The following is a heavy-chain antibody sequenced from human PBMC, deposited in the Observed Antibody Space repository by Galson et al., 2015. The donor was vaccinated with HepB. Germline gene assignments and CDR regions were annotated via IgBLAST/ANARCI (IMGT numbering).Heavy chain of an antibody. D-gene: IGHD3-9*01. CDR2: ISGSGGTT. CDR3: AKFAAGRRYYDILTAYSPFDY. J-gene: IGHJ4*02. V-gene: IGHV3-23*01. CDR1: GFTFSNYA. Sequence: SLRLSCAASGFTFSNYAMSWVRPAPGKGLEWVSGISGSGGTTYHSDSVKGRFTTSRNNSKSTLSLQMDSLRAEDTAVYYCAKFAAGRRYYDILTAYSPFDYWGQGTLVTVSS.